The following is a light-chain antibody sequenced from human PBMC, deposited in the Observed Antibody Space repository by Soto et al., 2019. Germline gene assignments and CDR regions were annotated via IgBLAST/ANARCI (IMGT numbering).Light chain of an antibody. V-gene: IGKV1-39*01. J-gene: IGKJ5*01. Sequence: EIQMTQSPSSLSASVGDRVTLTCRASQSVSSYLNWYQQKPGKAPKLLIYAASSLQSGIPSRFSGSGSGTDFTLTISSLQSEDFAIYYCQQSYSTPLTFGQGTRLEIK. CDR3: QQSYSTPLT. CDR1: QSVSSY. CDR2: AAS.